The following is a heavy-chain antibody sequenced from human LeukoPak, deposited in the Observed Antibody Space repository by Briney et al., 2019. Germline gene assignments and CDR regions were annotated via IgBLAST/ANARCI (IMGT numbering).Heavy chain of an antibody. CDR2: INLKSGST. CDR3: ARGHITICGVVIYYMDV. D-gene: IGHD3-3*01. Sequence: ASLKLSCKASGYTFTGYYMHWVRQAPGQGLEWMGWINLKSGSTNYAQKFQGRVSMTRDTSISTAYMELSRLRSDDTAVYYCARGHITICGVVIYYMDVWGKGTTVTVSS. J-gene: IGHJ6*03. V-gene: IGHV1-2*02. CDR1: GYTFTGYY.